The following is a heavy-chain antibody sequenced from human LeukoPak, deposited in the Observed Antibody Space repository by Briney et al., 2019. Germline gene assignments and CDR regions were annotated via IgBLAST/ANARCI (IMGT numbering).Heavy chain of an antibody. CDR2: ISTSGFST. CDR1: GFTFDDYA. D-gene: IGHD6-13*01. Sequence: GGSLRLSCAASGFTFDDYAMHWVRQAPGKGLEWVSGISTSGFSTYYADSVKGRVTISRDNSKNTLYLRMNTLRAEDTAVYYCAKELAAGTAFDYWGQGALVSVSS. J-gene: IGHJ4*02. CDR3: AKELAAGTAFDY. V-gene: IGHV3-23*01.